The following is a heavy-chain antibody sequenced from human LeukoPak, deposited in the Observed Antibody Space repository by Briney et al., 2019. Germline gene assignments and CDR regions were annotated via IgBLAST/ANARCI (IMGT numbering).Heavy chain of an antibody. CDR3: ARGSGYCSGGSCSYLFDY. J-gene: IGHJ4*02. V-gene: IGHV4-30-4*01. Sequence: SETLSLTCTVSGGSISSGDYYWSWIRQPPGKGLEWIGYIYYSGSTYYNPSLKSRVTISVDTSKNQFSLKLSSVTAADTAVYYCARGSGYCSGGSCSYLFDYWGQGTLVTVSS. D-gene: IGHD2-15*01. CDR2: IYYSGST. CDR1: GGSISSGDYY.